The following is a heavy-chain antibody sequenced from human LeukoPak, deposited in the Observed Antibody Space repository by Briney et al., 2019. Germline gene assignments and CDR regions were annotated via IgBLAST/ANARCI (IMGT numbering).Heavy chain of an antibody. CDR2: IKQDGSEK. CDR1: GFTFSSYW. Sequence: PGGSLRLSCAASGFTFSSYWMHWVRQAPGKRLEWVANIKQDGSEKYYVDSVKGRFTISRDNAKNSLYLQMNSLRAEDTAVYYCAREDSSGYYFDYWGQGTLVTVSS. CDR3: AREDSSGYYFDY. J-gene: IGHJ4*02. D-gene: IGHD3-22*01. V-gene: IGHV3-7*03.